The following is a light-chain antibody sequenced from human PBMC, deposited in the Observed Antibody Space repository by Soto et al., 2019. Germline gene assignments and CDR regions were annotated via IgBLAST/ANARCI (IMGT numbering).Light chain of an antibody. Sequence: EIVLTQSPGTLSLSPGERATLSCRASQSVSSSYLAWYQQKPGQAPRLLIYGASSRATGIPARCRGSGSGTDFTLTISRLEPEDFAVYYCQQYGSSPAWTFGQGTKVEIK. V-gene: IGKV3-20*01. J-gene: IGKJ1*01. CDR2: GAS. CDR1: QSVSSSY. CDR3: QQYGSSPAWT.